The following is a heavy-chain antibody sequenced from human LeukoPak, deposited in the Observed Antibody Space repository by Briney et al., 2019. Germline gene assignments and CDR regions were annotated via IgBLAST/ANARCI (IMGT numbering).Heavy chain of an antibody. Sequence: SETLSLTCTVSGGSISSYYWSWIWQPPGKGLEWIGYIYYSGSTNYNPSLKSRVTISVDTSKNQFSLRLYSVTVADTAVYYCARHFAYSSSSYFDYWGQGSLVTVSS. J-gene: IGHJ4*02. CDR1: GGSISSYY. V-gene: IGHV4-59*08. CDR2: IYYSGST. D-gene: IGHD6-6*01. CDR3: ARHFAYSSSSYFDY.